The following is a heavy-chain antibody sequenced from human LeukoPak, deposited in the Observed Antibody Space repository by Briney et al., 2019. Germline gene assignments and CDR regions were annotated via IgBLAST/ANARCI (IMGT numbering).Heavy chain of an antibody. CDR3: ARETSVTYYMDV. Sequence: GGSLRLSCAASGFTVSGNYMSWVRQAPGKGLEWVSVIYSGGSTYYADSVKGRFTISRDNSKNTLYLQMNSLRAEDTAVYYCARETSVTYYMDVWGKGTTVTVSS. CDR2: IYSGGST. D-gene: IGHD1-1*01. V-gene: IGHV3-66*02. CDR1: GFTVSGNY. J-gene: IGHJ6*03.